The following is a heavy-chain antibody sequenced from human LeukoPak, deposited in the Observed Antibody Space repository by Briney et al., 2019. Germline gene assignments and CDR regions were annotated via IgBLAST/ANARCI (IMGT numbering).Heavy chain of an antibody. V-gene: IGHV1-69*05. Sequence: SVKVSCKTCGGTFSSYAISWVRQAPGQGLEWMGRIIPIFGTANYAQKFQGRVTITTDESTSTAYMELSSLRSEDTAVYYCARDPDPYDSSGYWGQGTLVTISS. D-gene: IGHD3-22*01. J-gene: IGHJ4*02. CDR2: IIPIFGTA. CDR3: ARDPDPYDSSGY. CDR1: GGTFSSYA.